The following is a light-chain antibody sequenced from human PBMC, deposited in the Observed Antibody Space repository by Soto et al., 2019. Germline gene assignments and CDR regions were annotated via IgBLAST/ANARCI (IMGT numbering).Light chain of an antibody. Sequence: QSALTQPASVSGSPGQSITISCTGTSSDVGGYNFVSWYQHHPGKAPKLIIYEVSNRPSGVPNRFSASKSGNTASLTISGLQAEDEADYYCSSYTNSSTLVGFGGGTKLTVL. CDR2: EVS. CDR1: SSDVGGYNF. V-gene: IGLV2-14*01. CDR3: SSYTNSSTLVG. J-gene: IGLJ2*01.